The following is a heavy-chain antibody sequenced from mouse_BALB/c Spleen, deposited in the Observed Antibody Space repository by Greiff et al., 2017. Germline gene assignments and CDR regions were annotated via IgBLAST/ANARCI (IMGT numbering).Heavy chain of an antibody. Sequence: ESGPGLVKPSQSLSLTCTVTGYSITSDYAWNWIRQFPGNKLEWMGYISYSGSTSYNPSLKSRISITRDTSKNQFFLQLNSVTTEDTATYYCASGGYDYGAAYWGQGTLVTVSA. CDR2: ISYSGST. J-gene: IGHJ3*01. D-gene: IGHD2-4*01. CDR1: GYSITSDYA. CDR3: ASGGYDYGAAY. V-gene: IGHV3-2*02.